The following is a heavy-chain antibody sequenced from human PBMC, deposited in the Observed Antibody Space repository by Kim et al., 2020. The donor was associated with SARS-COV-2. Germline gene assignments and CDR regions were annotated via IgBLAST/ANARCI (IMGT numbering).Heavy chain of an antibody. Sequence: SETLSLTCAVYGGSFSGYYWSWIRQPPGKGLEWIGEINHSGSTNYNPSLKSRVTISVDTSKNQFSLKLSSVTAADTAVYYCARGVWGIAVAGYYYYGMDVWGQGTTVTVSS. J-gene: IGHJ6*02. CDR2: INHSGST. CDR3: ARGVWGIAVAGYYYYGMDV. CDR1: GGSFSGYY. D-gene: IGHD6-19*01. V-gene: IGHV4-34*01.